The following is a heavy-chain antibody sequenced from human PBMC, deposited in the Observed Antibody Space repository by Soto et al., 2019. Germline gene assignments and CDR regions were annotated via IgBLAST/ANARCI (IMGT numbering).Heavy chain of an antibody. CDR3: ARDLFYGSGSPSGG. Sequence: QEQLVESGGGLVKPGGSLRLSCATSGFTFSDYYMSWIRQAPGKGLNWVSYISTTSSYTKYADAVKGRFTISRDNAKNSLYLEMNSLTTEDTAVYYCARDLFYGSGSPSGGWGQGTLVVVSS. V-gene: IGHV3-11*05. J-gene: IGHJ4*02. D-gene: IGHD3-10*01. CDR2: ISTTSSYT. CDR1: GFTFSDYY.